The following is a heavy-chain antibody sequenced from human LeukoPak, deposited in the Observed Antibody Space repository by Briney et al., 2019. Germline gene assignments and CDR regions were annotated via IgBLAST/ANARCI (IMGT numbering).Heavy chain of an antibody. J-gene: IGHJ4*02. Sequence: GGSLRLSCAASGFTFSSYSMNWVRQAPGKGLEWVSYISSSSSTIYYADSVKGRFTISRDNSKNTLYLQVNSLRAEDTAVYYCAKGGKWDVTPFDYWGQGTLVTVSS. CDR3: AKGGKWDVTPFDY. CDR2: ISSSSSTI. V-gene: IGHV3-48*01. CDR1: GFTFSSYS. D-gene: IGHD1-26*01.